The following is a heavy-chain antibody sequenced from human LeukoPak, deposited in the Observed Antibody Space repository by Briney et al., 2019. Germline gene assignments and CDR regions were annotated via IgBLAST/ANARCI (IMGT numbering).Heavy chain of an antibody. Sequence: GASVKVSCKASGYTFTSYDINWVRQATGQGLEWMGWMNPNSGNTGYAQKFQGRVTMTRNTSISTAYMELSSLRSEDTAVYYCARRPPSYSQVLRYFDWSSQYYFDYWGQGTLVTVSS. D-gene: IGHD3-9*01. CDR2: MNPNSGNT. CDR3: ARRPPSYSQVLRYFDWSSQYYFDY. V-gene: IGHV1-8*01. CDR1: GYTFTSYD. J-gene: IGHJ4*02.